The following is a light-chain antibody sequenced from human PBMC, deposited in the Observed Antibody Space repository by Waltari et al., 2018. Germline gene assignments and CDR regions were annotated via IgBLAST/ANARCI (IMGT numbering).Light chain of an antibody. CDR2: WAS. CDR3: HQYHSTPLT. Sequence: DIVMTQSPDSLAVSLGERATINCKSSQSVLYSSNNKNYLAWFQQKPGQPPKLLISWASTRESGVPDRFSGSGSGTDFTLTISSLQAEDVADYYCHQYHSTPLTFGGGTKVEIK. CDR1: QSVLYSSNNKNY. J-gene: IGKJ4*01. V-gene: IGKV4-1*01.